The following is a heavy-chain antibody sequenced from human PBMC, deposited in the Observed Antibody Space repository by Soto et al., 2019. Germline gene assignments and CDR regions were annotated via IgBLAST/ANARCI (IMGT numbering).Heavy chain of an antibody. CDR1: GGSISSGDYY. D-gene: IGHD3-10*01. CDR2: IYYSRST. J-gene: IGHJ5*02. CDR3: ARERSIGVLLWFGEPRNWFDP. Sequence: PSETLSLTCTVSGGSISSGDYYWSWIRQPPGKGLEWIGYIYYSRSTYYNPSLKSRVTISVDTSKNQFSLKLSSVTAADTAVYYCARERSIGVLLWFGEPRNWFDPWGQGTLVTVSS. V-gene: IGHV4-30-4*01.